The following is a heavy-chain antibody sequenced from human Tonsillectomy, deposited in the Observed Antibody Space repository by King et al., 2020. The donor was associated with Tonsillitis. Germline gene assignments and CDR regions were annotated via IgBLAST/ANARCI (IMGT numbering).Heavy chain of an antibody. CDR2: ISGDGGST. Sequence: VQLVESGGGVVHPGGSLRLSCAASGFTFDDYAMHWVRQAPGKGLEWVSLISGDGGSTYYADSVKGRFTISRDNSKNSLSLQMNSLRTEDTALYYCAKDNSPDFYYYMDVWGKGTTVTVSS. CDR3: AKDNSPDFYYYMDV. CDR1: GFTFDDYA. D-gene: IGHD5-18*01. J-gene: IGHJ6*03. V-gene: IGHV3-43*02.